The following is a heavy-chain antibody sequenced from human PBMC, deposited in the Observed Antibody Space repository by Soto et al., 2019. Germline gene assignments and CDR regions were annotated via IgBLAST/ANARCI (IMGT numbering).Heavy chain of an antibody. CDR3: AKDGPATTTGYFDL. J-gene: IGHJ2*01. CDR2: ISGSGGNT. CDR1: GFTFSSHA. Sequence: GGSLRLSCAASGFTFSSHAMSWVRQAPGKGLEWISAISGSGGNTYYADSVKGRFTISRDNSRNTLNLQMNSLRAEDTAVYYCAKDGPATTTGYFDLWGRGTLVTVSS. D-gene: IGHD4-17*01. V-gene: IGHV3-23*01.